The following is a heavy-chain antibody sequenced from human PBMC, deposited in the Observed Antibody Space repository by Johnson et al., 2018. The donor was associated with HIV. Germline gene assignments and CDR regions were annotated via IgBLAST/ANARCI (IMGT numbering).Heavy chain of an antibody. Sequence: QVQLVESGGGLVQPGGSLRLSCAVSGFTVNGNYMSWVRQAPGKGLEWLSYITSSGTSSYYADSVKGRLTISRDNAKNSLYLQMNSLRAEDTAVYFCARAINDAFDIWGQGTMVTVSP. CDR2: ITSSGTSS. V-gene: IGHV3-11*04. CDR3: ARAINDAFDI. J-gene: IGHJ3*02. CDR1: GFTVNGNY.